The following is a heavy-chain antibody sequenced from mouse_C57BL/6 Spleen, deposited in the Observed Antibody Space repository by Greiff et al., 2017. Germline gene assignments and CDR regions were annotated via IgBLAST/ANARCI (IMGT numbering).Heavy chain of an antibody. V-gene: IGHV1-52*01. J-gene: IGHJ3*01. CDR1: GYTFTSYW. D-gene: IGHD2-4*01. CDR3: ARLGDYDGCAY. CDR2: IDPSDSET. Sequence: QVQLQQPGAELVRPGSSVKLSCKASGYTFTSYWMHWVKQRPIQGLEWIGNIDPSDSETHYNQKFKDKATLTVDKSSSTAYMQLSSLTSEDSAVYYCARLGDYDGCAYWGQETLGTVSA.